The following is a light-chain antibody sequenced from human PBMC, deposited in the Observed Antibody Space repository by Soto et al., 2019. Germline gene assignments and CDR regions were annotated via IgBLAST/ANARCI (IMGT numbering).Light chain of an antibody. CDR3: QQYGTSEII. CDR1: ESLGSN. V-gene: IGKV3-15*01. CDR2: TTS. J-gene: IGKJ5*01. Sequence: EVVMTQSQPTLSVSPRERDTFXCRASESLGSNLAWYQQKPGQAPSLLIYTTSIRASGVPARFSGSGSGTDFTLTISRLETEDFAVFYCQQYGTSEIIFGQGTRLENK.